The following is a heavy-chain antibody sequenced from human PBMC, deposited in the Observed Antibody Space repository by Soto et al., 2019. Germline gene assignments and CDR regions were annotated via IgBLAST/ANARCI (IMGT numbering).Heavy chain of an antibody. J-gene: IGHJ6*02. Sequence: VGPLRLSCAASGFTFIGHGMHWVRQAPGKGLEWVAVIWHDGNNKYYRDSVKGRFTISRDNPKSTLYLQMSSLGDDDTAVYYCARAREVGLHYYYGMDVWGPGTTVTVSS. CDR2: IWHDGNNK. CDR1: GFTFIGHG. V-gene: IGHV3-33*01. CDR3: ARAREVGLHYYYGMDV.